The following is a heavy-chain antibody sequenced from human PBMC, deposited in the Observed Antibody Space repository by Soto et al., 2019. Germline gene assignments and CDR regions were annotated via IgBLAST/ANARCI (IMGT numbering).Heavy chain of an antibody. CDR2: IFHSGKT. D-gene: IGHD5-12*01. V-gene: IGHV4-38-2*01. CDR3: ARVVATHFDY. CDR1: GYSTTSGFY. Sequence: TSETLSLTCAVSGYSTTSGFYWGWIRQPPGEALEWIGNIFHSGKTYYNPSLTSRVTVSLDTSKNQFSLNLTSVTAADTAMYYCARVVATHFDYWGPGLLVTVSS. J-gene: IGHJ4*02.